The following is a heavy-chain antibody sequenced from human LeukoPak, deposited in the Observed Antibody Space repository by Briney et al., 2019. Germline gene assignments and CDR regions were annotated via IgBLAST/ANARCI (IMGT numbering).Heavy chain of an antibody. CDR2: VSHSGSI. D-gene: IGHD2/OR15-2a*01. Sequence: SETLSLTCTVSGGSISSSSYSWGWIRQPPGKGLEWIGSVSHSGSINYDPSLKNRVTISVDTSKNQFSLKLSSVTAADTAVYYCWAIGTTIKLDFWGQGTLVTGSS. CDR1: GGSISSSSYS. V-gene: IGHV4-39*01. J-gene: IGHJ4*02. CDR3: WAIGTTIKLDF.